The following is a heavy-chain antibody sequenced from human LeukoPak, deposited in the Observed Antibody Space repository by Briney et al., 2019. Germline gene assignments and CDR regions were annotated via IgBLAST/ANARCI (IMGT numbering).Heavy chain of an antibody. CDR1: GFTFSSFG. Sequence: PGGSLRLSCAASGFTFSSFGMNWVRQAPGKGLEWVSYISSSSSTIYYADSVKGRFTISRDNAKNSLYLQMNSLRAEDTAVYYCAMRGGELRGSNWFDPWGQGTLVTVSS. V-gene: IGHV3-48*01. CDR3: AMRGGELRGSNWFDP. J-gene: IGHJ5*02. CDR2: ISSSSSTI. D-gene: IGHD1-26*01.